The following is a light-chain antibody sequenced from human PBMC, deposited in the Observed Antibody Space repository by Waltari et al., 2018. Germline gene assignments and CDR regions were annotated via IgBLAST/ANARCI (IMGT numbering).Light chain of an antibody. CDR2: KAS. Sequence: DIKMTQSPSTLSESVADRVTITCRASQSISTWVAWYQQKPGKAPKLLIYKASSLESGVPSRFSGAGSGTEFTLTISSLQPDDFATYYCQQYQTCPVTFGGGTKLEI. V-gene: IGKV1-5*03. CDR1: QSISTW. CDR3: QQYQTCPVT. J-gene: IGKJ4*01.